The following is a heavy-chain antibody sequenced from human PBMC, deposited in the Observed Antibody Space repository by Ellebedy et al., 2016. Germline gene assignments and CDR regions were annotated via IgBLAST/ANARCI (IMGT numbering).Heavy chain of an antibody. Sequence: GGSLRLSXAASGFTFDDYAMHWVRQAPGKGLEWVSGISWNSGSIGYADSVKGRFTISRDNAKNSLYLQMNSLRAEDTALYYCAKASSGWGVDWFDPWGQGTLVTVSS. J-gene: IGHJ5*02. V-gene: IGHV3-9*01. CDR3: AKASSGWGVDWFDP. CDR1: GFTFDDYA. CDR2: ISWNSGSI. D-gene: IGHD6-19*01.